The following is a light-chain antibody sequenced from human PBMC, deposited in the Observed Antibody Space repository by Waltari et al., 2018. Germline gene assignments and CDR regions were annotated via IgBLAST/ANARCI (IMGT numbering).Light chain of an antibody. CDR1: QSVSSN. Sequence: EIVMTQSPATMSVSPGERATLSCRASQSVSSNLAWYQQKPGQAPRLLIFGASSRATGIPGRFSGSGSGKEFTLTISSLQSEDFAVYYCQQYNNWLITFGQGTRLEIK. CDR3: QQYNNWLIT. V-gene: IGKV3-15*01. J-gene: IGKJ5*01. CDR2: GAS.